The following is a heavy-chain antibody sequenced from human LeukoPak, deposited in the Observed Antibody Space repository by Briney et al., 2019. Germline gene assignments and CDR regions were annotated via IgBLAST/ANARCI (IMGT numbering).Heavy chain of an antibody. V-gene: IGHV4-59*08. CDR2: IYYSGST. CDR1: GGSISSYY. Sequence: SETLSLTCTVSGGSISSYYWSWIRQPPGKGLEWIGYIYYSGSTNYNPSLKSRVTISVDTSKNQFSLKLSSVTAADTAVYYCARTRDGYNPATLGYWGQGTLVTVSS. CDR3: ARTRDGYNPATLGY. J-gene: IGHJ4*02. D-gene: IGHD5-24*01.